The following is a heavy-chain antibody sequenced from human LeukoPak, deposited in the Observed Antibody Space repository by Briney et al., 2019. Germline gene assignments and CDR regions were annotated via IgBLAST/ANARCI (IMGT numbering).Heavy chain of an antibody. CDR1: GFTFSSYG. V-gene: IGHV3-33*01. J-gene: IGHJ4*02. CDR2: IWYDRSNK. Sequence: GGSLRLSCAASGFTFSSYGMHWVRQAPGKGLEWVAVIWYDRSNKYYADSVKGRFTISRDNSKNPLYLQMNSLRAEDTAVYYCARIGYYSGGDFDYWGQGTLVTVSS. CDR3: ARIGYYSGGDFDY. D-gene: IGHD3-22*01.